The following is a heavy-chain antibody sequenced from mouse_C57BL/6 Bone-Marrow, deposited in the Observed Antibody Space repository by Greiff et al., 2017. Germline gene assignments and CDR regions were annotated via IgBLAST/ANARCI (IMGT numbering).Heavy chain of an antibody. CDR1: GFSLTSYG. V-gene: IGHV2-4*01. Sequence: VQRVESGPGLVQPSQSLSITCTVSGFSLTSYGVHWVRQPPGKGLEWLGVIWSGGSTDYNAAFISRLSISKDNSKSQVFFKMNSLQADDTAIYYCAKSYYAMDYWGQGTSVTVSS. CDR2: IWSGGST. CDR3: AKSYYAMDY. J-gene: IGHJ4*01.